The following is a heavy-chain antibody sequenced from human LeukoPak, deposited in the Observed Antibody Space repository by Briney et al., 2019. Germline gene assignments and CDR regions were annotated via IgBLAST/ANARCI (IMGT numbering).Heavy chain of an antibody. Sequence: GSVKVSCKASGYTFTSYDINWVRQATGQGLEWMGWMNPNSGNTGYAQKFQGRVTMTRNTSISTAYMELSSLRSEDTAVYYCARVLYSNSWYGDYNWFDPWGQGTLVTVSS. D-gene: IGHD6-13*01. CDR1: GYTFTSYD. CDR2: MNPNSGNT. J-gene: IGHJ5*02. CDR3: ARVLYSNSWYGDYNWFDP. V-gene: IGHV1-8*01.